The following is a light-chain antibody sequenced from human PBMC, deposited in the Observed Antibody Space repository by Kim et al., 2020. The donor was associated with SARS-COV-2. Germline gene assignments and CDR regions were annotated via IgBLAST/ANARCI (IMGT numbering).Light chain of an antibody. CDR1: SSDVGGYNY. J-gene: IGLJ3*02. CDR2: GVS. Sequence: GQSGTISCTGTSSDVGGYNYVCWYQQQPGKAPKLMIYGVSKRPSGVPDRFSGSKSGNTASLTISGLQAEDEADYYCCSYAGSYTWVFGGGTQLTVL. CDR3: CSYAGSYTWV. V-gene: IGLV2-11*01.